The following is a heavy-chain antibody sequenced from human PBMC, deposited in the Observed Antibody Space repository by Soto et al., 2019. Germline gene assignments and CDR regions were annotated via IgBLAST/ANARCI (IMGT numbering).Heavy chain of an antibody. Sequence: GGSLRLSCAASGFTFSSYAMSWVRQAPGKGLEWVSAISGSGGSTYYADSVKGRFTISRDNSKNTLYLQMNSLRAEDTAVYYCAKSRPHGSGSYYRPYFDYWGQGTLVTSPQ. V-gene: IGHV3-23*01. CDR3: AKSRPHGSGSYYRPYFDY. J-gene: IGHJ4*02. CDR2: ISGSGGST. CDR1: GFTFSSYA. D-gene: IGHD3-10*01.